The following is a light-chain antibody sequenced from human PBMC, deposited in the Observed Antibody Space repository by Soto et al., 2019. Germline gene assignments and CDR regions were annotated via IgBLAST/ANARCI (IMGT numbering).Light chain of an antibody. J-gene: IGLJ2*01. CDR2: GVS. CDR3: SSYTSAGSHVV. V-gene: IGLV2-14*01. Sequence: QSVLTQPASVSGSPGQSITISCTGTSSDVGGYNYVSWYQQHPGKAPKLMIYGVSNRPSGVSNRFSGSKSGNTASLTISGLQAEDEADYHCSSYTSAGSHVVFGGGTKLTVL. CDR1: SSDVGGYNY.